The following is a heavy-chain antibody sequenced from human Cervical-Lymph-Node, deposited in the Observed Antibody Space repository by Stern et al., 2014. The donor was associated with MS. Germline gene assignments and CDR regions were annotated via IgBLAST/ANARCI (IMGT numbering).Heavy chain of an antibody. CDR2: INPNTGTT. CDR1: GFSFTTHY. Sequence: QVQLVESGAEVKKPGASVNVSCEASGFSFTTHYMHWIRQAPGEGLAWVGIINPNTGTTSYARQFQGRVIITRDTSTSTIYMELTGLRSEDTALYFCTRVQRERRALDPFDPWGQGTLVTVSS. D-gene: IGHD1-1*01. V-gene: IGHV1-46*03. CDR3: TRVQRERRALDPFDP. J-gene: IGHJ5*02.